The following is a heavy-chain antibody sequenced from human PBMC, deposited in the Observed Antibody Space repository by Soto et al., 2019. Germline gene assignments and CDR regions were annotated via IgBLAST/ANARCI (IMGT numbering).Heavy chain of an antibody. V-gene: IGHV3-7*05. CDR2: IKQDGSEK. J-gene: IGHJ4*02. CDR3: ARWTGYSSSWYSDY. D-gene: IGHD6-13*01. Sequence: GGSLRLSCAASGFTFSSYWMSWVRQAPGKGLEWVANIKQDGSEKYYVDSVKGRFTISRDNAKNSLYLQMNSLRAEDTAVYYCARWTGYSSSWYSDYWGQGTLVTVSS. CDR1: GFTFSSYW.